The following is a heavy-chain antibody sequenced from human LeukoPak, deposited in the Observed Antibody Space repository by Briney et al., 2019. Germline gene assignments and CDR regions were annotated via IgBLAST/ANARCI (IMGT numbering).Heavy chain of an antibody. D-gene: IGHD3-16*02. Sequence: ASVKVSCKASGYTFTSYHMHWVRQAPGQGLEWMGIINPSGGSTSYAQKFQGRVTMTRDMSTSTVYMELSSLRSEDTAVYYCARDLSYYYYMDVWGKGTTVTVSS. CDR3: ARDLSYYYYMDV. CDR2: INPSGGST. V-gene: IGHV1-46*01. J-gene: IGHJ6*03. CDR1: GYTFTSYH.